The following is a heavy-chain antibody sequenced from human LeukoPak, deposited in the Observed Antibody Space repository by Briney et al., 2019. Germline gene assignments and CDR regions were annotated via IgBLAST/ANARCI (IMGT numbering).Heavy chain of an antibody. J-gene: IGHJ4*02. Sequence: SETLSLTCTVSGGPINSYYWSWIRQPPGKGLEWIGSIYYSGSTNYNPSLKSRVTISVDTSKNQFSLRLSSVTAADTAVYYCARGRYSSSWYLDYWGQGALVTVSS. D-gene: IGHD6-13*01. CDR2: IYYSGST. V-gene: IGHV4-59*01. CDR1: GGPINSYY. CDR3: ARGRYSSSWYLDY.